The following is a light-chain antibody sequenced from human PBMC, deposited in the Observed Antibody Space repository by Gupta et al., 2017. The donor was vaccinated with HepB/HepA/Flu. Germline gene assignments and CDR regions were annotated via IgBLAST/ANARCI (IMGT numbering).Light chain of an antibody. CDR2: EDN. V-gene: IGLV1-51*02. J-gene: IGLJ2*01. CDR3: GTWDSSRSAAV. Sequence: QSVLPPPPSVSAALGQTVTISCSGSSTKIGNNYVSWYQQLPGTAPKLLIYEDNKRPSGVPDRFSGSKSGTSATLGITVVQTGDEADYYCGTWDSSRSAAVFGGGTELTVL. CDR1: STKIGNNY.